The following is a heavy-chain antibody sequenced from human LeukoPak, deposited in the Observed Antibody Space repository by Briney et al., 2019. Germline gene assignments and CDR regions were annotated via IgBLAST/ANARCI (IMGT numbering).Heavy chain of an antibody. CDR3: ARETQQRQLSNPFEI. D-gene: IGHD6-13*01. V-gene: IGHV3-48*04. CDR1: GFSFSANS. J-gene: IGHJ3*02. CDR2: ISSGGVNI. Sequence: GGSLRLSCAGPGFSFSANSMNWVRQAPGKGLEWVSFISSGGVNIYYADSVKGRFTISRDNSKNTLYLQMNSLRADDTALYYCARETQQRQLSNPFEIWGQGTMVTVSS.